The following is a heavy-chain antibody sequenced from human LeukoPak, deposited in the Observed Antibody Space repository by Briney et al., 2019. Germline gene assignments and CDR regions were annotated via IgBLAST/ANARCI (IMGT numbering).Heavy chain of an antibody. CDR2: ISSSSNII. Sequence: GGSLRLSCAASGFTFSNYNMSWVRQPPGKGLQWVSYISSSSNIIYYADSVKGRFTISRDNAKNPLFLQMNSLRAEDTAVYYCARDFAREFTIDYWGQGTLVTVSS. V-gene: IGHV3-48*01. CDR1: GFTFSNYN. D-gene: IGHD3-10*01. CDR3: ARDFAREFTIDY. J-gene: IGHJ4*02.